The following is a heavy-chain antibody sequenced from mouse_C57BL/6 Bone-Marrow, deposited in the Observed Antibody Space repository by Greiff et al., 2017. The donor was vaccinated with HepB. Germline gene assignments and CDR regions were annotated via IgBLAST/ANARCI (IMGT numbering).Heavy chain of an antibody. CDR2: IDPSDSYT. Sequence: QVQLKQPGAELVRPGTSVKLSCKASGYTFTSYWMHWVKQRPGQGLEWIGVIDPSDSYTNYNQKFKGKATLTVDTSSSTAYMQLSSLTSEDSAVYYCAIPYYYGSSESWYFDVWGTGTTVTVSS. CDR3: AIPYYYGSSESWYFDV. J-gene: IGHJ1*03. CDR1: GYTFTSYW. D-gene: IGHD1-1*01. V-gene: IGHV1-59*01.